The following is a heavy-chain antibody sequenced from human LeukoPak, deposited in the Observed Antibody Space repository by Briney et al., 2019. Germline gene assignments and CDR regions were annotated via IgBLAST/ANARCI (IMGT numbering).Heavy chain of an antibody. CDR2: IYYSGST. CDR1: GGSISSSSYY. Sequence: SETLSLTCTVSGGSISSSSYYWGWIPQPPGKGLEWIGSIYYSGSTSYNPSLKSRVTISVDTSKNQFSLKLGSVTAADTAVYYCARNASDSGTSYFDYWGQGTLVTVSS. V-gene: IGHV4-39*01. D-gene: IGHD1-26*01. J-gene: IGHJ4*02. CDR3: ARNASDSGTSYFDY.